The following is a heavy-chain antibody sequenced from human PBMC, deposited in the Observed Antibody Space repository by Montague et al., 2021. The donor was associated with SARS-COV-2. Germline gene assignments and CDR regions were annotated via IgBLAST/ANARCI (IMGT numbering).Heavy chain of an antibody. J-gene: IGHJ6*02. Sequence: TLSLTCTVSGGSVSSDSYYWSWLRQPEGLGLEWFGCNYTSGSSNYNLTLKSRVTISAATTKNQFSLNSSSATAADMAEYSCARERSADYYDGSGYHSYKYGMDVWGQGTTVTVSS. D-gene: IGHD3-22*01. CDR3: ARERSADYYDGSGYHSYKYGMDV. CDR2: NYTSGSS. V-gene: IGHV4-61*02. CDR1: GGSVSSDSYY.